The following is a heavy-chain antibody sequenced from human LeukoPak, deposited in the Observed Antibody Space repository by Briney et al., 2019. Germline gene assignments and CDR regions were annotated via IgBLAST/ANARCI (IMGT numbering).Heavy chain of an antibody. D-gene: IGHD6-13*01. V-gene: IGHV4-34*01. Sequence: PSETLSLTCAVYGGSFSGYYWSWIRQPPGKGLEWIGETNHSGSTNYNPSLKSRVTISVDTSKNQFSLKLSSVTAADTAVYYCARHYLAAAGHFDYWGQGTLVTVSS. J-gene: IGHJ4*02. CDR3: ARHYLAAAGHFDY. CDR2: TNHSGST. CDR1: GGSFSGYY.